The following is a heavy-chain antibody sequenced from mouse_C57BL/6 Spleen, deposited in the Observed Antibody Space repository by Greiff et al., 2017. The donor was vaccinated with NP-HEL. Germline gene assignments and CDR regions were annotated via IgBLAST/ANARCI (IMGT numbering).Heavy chain of an antibody. D-gene: IGHD1-1*01. CDR1: GYTFTDYY. J-gene: IGHJ3*01. Sequence: VQLQQSGAELVRPGASVKLSCKASGYTFTDYYINWVKQRPGQGLEWIARIYPGSGNTYYNEKFKGKATLTAEKSSSTAYMQLSSLTSEDSAVYFCARSPDTVVAKDWFAYWGQGTLVTVSA. CDR3: ARSPDTVVAKDWFAY. V-gene: IGHV1-76*01. CDR2: IYPGSGNT.